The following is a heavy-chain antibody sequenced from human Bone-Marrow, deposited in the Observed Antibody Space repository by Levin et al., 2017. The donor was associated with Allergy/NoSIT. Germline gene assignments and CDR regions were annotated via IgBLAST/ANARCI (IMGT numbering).Heavy chain of an antibody. Sequence: PGGSLRLSCVGSSEMFRNYEMTWVRLVPGKGLEWLSYMGARGSLSYADSVKGRFSVSCDNDKNTLYFHMNRRRVDDTALYYCADLYCISGTLLFDYLGRG. CDR2: MGARGSL. CDR1: SEMFRNYE. J-gene: IGHJ4*02. D-gene: IGHD1-14*01. CDR3: ADLYCISGTLLFDY. V-gene: IGHV3-48*03.